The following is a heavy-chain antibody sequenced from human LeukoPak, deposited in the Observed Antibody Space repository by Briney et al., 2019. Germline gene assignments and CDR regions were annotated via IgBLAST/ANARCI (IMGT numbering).Heavy chain of an antibody. D-gene: IGHD5-18*01. CDR3: ARGAAGYSYG. CDR1: GGSISTSYYY. J-gene: IGHJ4*02. V-gene: IGHV4-39*07. Sequence: SETLSLTCTVSGGSISTSYYYWGWIRQPPGKGLEWIGNIHNSESTYYNPSLKSRVTISVDTSKNQFSLKLSSVTAADTAVYYCARGAAGYSYGWGQGTLVTVSS. CDR2: IHNSEST.